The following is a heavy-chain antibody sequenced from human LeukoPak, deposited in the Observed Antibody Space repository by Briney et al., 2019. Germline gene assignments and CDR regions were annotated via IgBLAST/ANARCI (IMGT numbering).Heavy chain of an antibody. CDR1: GGSFSGYF. CDR3: ARLPAVNRGWFDP. J-gene: IGHJ5*02. Sequence: PSETLSLTCAVYGGSFSGYFWSWIRQSPGKGLEWIGEINPDGSTDYNPSLKSRVTISLDTCKNQFSLKLSSVTAADTAVYYCARLPAVNRGWFDPWGQGTLVSVSS. CDR2: INPDGST. V-gene: IGHV4-34*01.